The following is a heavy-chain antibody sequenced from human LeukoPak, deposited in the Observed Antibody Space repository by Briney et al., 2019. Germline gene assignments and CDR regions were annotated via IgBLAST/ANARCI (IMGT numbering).Heavy chain of an antibody. CDR2: IYYSGST. D-gene: IGHD6-13*01. Sequence: SDTLSLTCTVSGGSISSSSYYWSWIRQPPGKGLEWIGYIYYSGSTNYNPSLKSRVTISVDTSKNQFSLKLSSVTAADTAVYYCARGGGIAAADAFDIWGQGTMVTVSS. J-gene: IGHJ3*02. V-gene: IGHV4-61*01. CDR3: ARGGGIAAADAFDI. CDR1: GGSISSSSYY.